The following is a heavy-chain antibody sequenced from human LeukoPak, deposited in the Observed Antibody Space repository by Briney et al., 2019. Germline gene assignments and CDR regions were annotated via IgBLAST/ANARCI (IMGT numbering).Heavy chain of an antibody. CDR1: GYTFTGYY. J-gene: IGHJ4*02. CDR2: INPNSGDT. CDR3: AIGRGSYFADY. V-gene: IGHV1-2*02. D-gene: IGHD1-26*01. Sequence: ASVKVSCKASGYTFTGYYMHWVRQAPGLGLEWMGWINPNSGDTNYAQKFQGRVTMTRDTSISTAYMELSRLRSDDTAVYYCAIGRGSYFADYWGQGTLVTVSS.